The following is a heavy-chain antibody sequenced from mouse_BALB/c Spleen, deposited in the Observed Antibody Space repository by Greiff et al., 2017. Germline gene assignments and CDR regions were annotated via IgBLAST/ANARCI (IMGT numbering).Heavy chain of an antibody. V-gene: IGHV5-4*02. Sequence: EVKLMESGGGLVKPGGSLKLSCAASGFTFSDYYMYWVRQTPEKRLEWVATISDGGSYTYYPDSVKGRFTISRDNAKNNLYLQMSSLKSEDTAMYYCARGGNYEAMDYWGQGTSVTVSS. CDR3: ARGGNYEAMDY. J-gene: IGHJ4*01. CDR2: ISDGGSYT. CDR1: GFTFSDYY. D-gene: IGHD2-1*01.